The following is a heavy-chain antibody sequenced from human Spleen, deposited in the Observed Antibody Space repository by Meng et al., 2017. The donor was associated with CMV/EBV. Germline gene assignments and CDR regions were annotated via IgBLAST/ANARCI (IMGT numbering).Heavy chain of an antibody. CDR2: ISGSSKTI. D-gene: IGHD3/OR15-3a*01. CDR3: ARDASGLIPHGSFYYYYYGMDV. Sequence: GESLKISCAASGFTFSLYSMNWVRQAPGKGLEWVSYISGSSKTIHYADSVKGRFTISRDNANNSLYLQMNSLRAEDTAVYYCARDASGLIPHGSFYYYYYGMDVWGQGTTVTVSS. V-gene: IGHV3-48*04. CDR1: GFTFSLYS. J-gene: IGHJ6*02.